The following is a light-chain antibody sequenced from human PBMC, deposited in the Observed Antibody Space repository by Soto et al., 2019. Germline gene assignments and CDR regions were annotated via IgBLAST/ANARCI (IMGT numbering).Light chain of an antibody. J-gene: IGKJ4*01. CDR1: QSVSSN. V-gene: IGKV3D-15*01. CDR3: QQANSFPLT. Sequence: EIVITQSPSTLSFCPGEIATLSCRASQSVSSNLAWYQQKPGQAPRLLIYDASNRATGIPARFSGSGSGTDFTLTISSLQPEDFATYYCQQANSFPLTFGGGTKVDIK. CDR2: DAS.